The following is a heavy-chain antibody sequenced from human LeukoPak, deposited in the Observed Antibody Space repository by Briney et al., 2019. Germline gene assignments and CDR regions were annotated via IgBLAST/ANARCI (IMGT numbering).Heavy chain of an antibody. CDR3: ARHSTVARGYYYDY. D-gene: IGHD3-22*01. J-gene: IGHJ4*02. Sequence: PSETLSLTCTVSSGSISSYYWSWIRQPPGKGLEWIGYIYYSGSTNYNPSLKSRVTISVDTSKNQFSLKLSSVTAADTAVYYCARHSTVARGYYYDYWGQGTLVTVSS. CDR1: SGSISSYY. CDR2: IYYSGST. V-gene: IGHV4-59*08.